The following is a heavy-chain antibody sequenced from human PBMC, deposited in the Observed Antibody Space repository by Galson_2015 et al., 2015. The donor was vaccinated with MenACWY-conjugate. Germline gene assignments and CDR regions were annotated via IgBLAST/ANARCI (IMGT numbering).Heavy chain of an antibody. V-gene: IGHV5-51*01. J-gene: IGHJ4*02. CDR2: IYPGDSDT. CDR1: GYSFTSYW. CDR3: ARHPAGVYGDSENIDY. D-gene: IGHD4-17*01. Sequence: QSGAEVKKPGESLKISCKGSGYSFTSYWIGWVRQMPGKGLEWMGIIYPGDSDTRYSPSFQGQGTISADKSISTAYLQWSSVKASETAIYYCARHPAGVYGDSENIDYWGQGTLVTVSS.